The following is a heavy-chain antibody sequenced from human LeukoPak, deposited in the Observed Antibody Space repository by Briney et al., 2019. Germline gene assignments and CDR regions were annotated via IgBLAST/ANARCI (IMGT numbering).Heavy chain of an antibody. Sequence: PGGSLRLSCAASGFAFSSYTMTWVRQAPGKGLEWVSTISGSGGDTYYADSVKGRFTISRDNSKNTLYLQMNSLRAEDTAVYYCGKDRESSNWHVDYWGQGTLVTVSS. J-gene: IGHJ4*02. CDR3: GKDRESSNWHVDY. V-gene: IGHV3-23*01. D-gene: IGHD6-13*01. CDR2: ISGSGGDT. CDR1: GFAFSSYT.